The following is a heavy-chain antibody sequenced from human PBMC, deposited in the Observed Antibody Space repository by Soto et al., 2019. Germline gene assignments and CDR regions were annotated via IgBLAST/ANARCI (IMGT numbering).Heavy chain of an antibody. CDR1: GGSISSYY. CDR2: IYYSGST. V-gene: IGHV4-59*01. CDR3: ARIGFYSGYDYHFDY. J-gene: IGHJ4*02. Sequence: PSETLSLTCTVSGGSISSYYWSWIRQPPGKGLEWIGYIYYSGSTNYNPSLKSRVTISVDTSKNQFSLKLSSVTAADTAVYYCARIGFYSGYDYHFDYWGQGTLVTVSS. D-gene: IGHD5-12*01.